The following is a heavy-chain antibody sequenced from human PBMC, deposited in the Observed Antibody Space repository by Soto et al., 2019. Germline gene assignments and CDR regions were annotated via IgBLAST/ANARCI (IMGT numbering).Heavy chain of an antibody. J-gene: IGHJ4*02. CDR2: ISGRGGST. CDR1: GFTFSSYA. Sequence: GGSLRLSCAASGFTFSSYAMSWVRQAPGKGLEWVSAISGRGGSTYYADSVKGRFTISRDNSKNTLYLQMNSLRAEDTAVYYCAKGGSSGYQIDYWGQGPLVTVSS. V-gene: IGHV3-23*01. D-gene: IGHD3-22*01. CDR3: AKGGSSGYQIDY.